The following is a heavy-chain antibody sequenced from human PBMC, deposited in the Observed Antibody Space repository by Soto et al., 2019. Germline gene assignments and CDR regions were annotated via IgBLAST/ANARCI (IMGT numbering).Heavy chain of an antibody. CDR2: IYYSGST. CDR3: ARDPVGDNCSGGSCYVDY. Sequence: QVQLQESGPGLVKPSQTLSLTCTVSGGSISSGDYYWSWIRQPPGKGLEWIGYIYYSGSTYYNPSLKRRVTISVDTSKNQFSLKLSSVTAADTAVYYCARDPVGDNCSGGSCYVDYWGQGTLVTVSS. J-gene: IGHJ4*02. CDR1: GGSISSGDYY. D-gene: IGHD2-15*01. V-gene: IGHV4-30-4*01.